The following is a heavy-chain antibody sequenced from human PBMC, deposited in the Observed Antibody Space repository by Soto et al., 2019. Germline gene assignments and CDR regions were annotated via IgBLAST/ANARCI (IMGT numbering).Heavy chain of an antibody. CDR1: GFTFSTYS. Sequence: GGSLRLSCAASGFTFSTYSMNWVRQAPGKGLEWVSSINSRSSHIYYADSMKGRFTISRDNAKNSLYLQMNSLRAEDTAVYYCARVEVVSYYYTMGVWGQGTTVTVSS. V-gene: IGHV3-21*01. J-gene: IGHJ6*02. D-gene: IGHD2-21*01. CDR3: ARVEVVSYYYTMGV. CDR2: INSRSSHI.